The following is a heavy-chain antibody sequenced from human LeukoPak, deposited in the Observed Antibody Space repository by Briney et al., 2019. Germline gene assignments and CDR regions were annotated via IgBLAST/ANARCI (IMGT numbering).Heavy chain of an antibody. D-gene: IGHD5-18*01. CDR2: ISYDGSNK. J-gene: IGHJ4*02. CDR3: ARDRSQRAYSYGPDGE. CDR1: GVTFSSYA. V-gene: IGHV3-30*01. Sequence: GGSLRLSCAASGVTFSSYAMHWVRQAPGKGLEWAAVISYDGSNKFYADSVKGRFTISRENTKNTLFLQMNSLRAEDTAVYYCARDRSQRAYSYGPDGEWGQGTLVTVSS.